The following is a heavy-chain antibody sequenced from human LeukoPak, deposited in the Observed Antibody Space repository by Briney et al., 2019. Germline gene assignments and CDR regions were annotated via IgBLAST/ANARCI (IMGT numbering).Heavy chain of an antibody. Sequence: PGGSLTLSCEDSGFTFSSYEMNWVRQAPGKGLEWIAYLSNTGSAFSYAESVKGRFTIARDNAKNSVYLEMNSLRADDTAVYYCARSARLMKGVVEVTALDDWGQGTLVTVSS. CDR3: ARSARLMKGVVEVTALDD. CDR1: GFTFSSYE. D-gene: IGHD3-3*01. V-gene: IGHV3-48*03. CDR2: LSNTGSAF. J-gene: IGHJ4*02.